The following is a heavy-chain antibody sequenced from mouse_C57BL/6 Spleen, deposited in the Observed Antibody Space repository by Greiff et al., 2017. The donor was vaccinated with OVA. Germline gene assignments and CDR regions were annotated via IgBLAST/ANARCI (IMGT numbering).Heavy chain of an antibody. V-gene: IGHV1-69*01. J-gene: IGHJ2*01. Sequence: QVQLQQPGAELVMPGASVKLSCKASGYTFTSYWMHWVKQRPGQGLEWIGEIDPSDSYTNYTQKFQGKSTLTGDKSSSTAYMQLSSLTSEDSAVYYCARITTVVPYYFDYWGQGTTLTVSS. D-gene: IGHD1-1*01. CDR2: IDPSDSYT. CDR1: GYTFTSYW. CDR3: ARITTVVPYYFDY.